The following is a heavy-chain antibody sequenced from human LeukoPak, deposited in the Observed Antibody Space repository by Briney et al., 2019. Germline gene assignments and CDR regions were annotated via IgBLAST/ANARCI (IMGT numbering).Heavy chain of an antibody. Sequence: SETLSLTCAVYGGSFSGYYRSWIRQPPGKGLEWIGEINHSGSTNYNPSLKSRVTISVDTSKNQFSLKLSSVTAADTAVYYCARFPTYYYDSSGYYGQGAFDIWGQGTMVTVSS. CDR3: ARFPTYYYDSSGYYGQGAFDI. CDR1: GGSFSGYY. V-gene: IGHV4-34*01. D-gene: IGHD3-22*01. J-gene: IGHJ3*02. CDR2: INHSGST.